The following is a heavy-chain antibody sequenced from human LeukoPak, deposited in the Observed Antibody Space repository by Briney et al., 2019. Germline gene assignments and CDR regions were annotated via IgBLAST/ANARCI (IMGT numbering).Heavy chain of an antibody. CDR2: ISGSGGRT. V-gene: IGHV3-23*01. CDR3: AKSMGATLFDY. J-gene: IGHJ4*02. CDR1: GFTFSSYA. D-gene: IGHD1-26*01. Sequence: GGSLRLSCAASGFTFSSYAMSWVRQAPGQGLEWFSGISGSGGRTYYADSVKGRFTISRDNSKNTLYLQMNSLRAEDTDVYYCAKSMGATLFDYWGQGTLVTVSS.